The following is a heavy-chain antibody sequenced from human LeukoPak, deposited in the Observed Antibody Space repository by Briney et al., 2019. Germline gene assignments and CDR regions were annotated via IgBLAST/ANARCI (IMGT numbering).Heavy chain of an antibody. CDR2: IYHSGST. CDR3: ARLSGSYYEFDY. Sequence: RTSETLSLTCAVSGGSISSSNWWSWVRQPPGKGLEWIGEIYHSGSTNYNPSLKSRVTISVDKSKNQLSLKLSSVTAADTAVYYCARLSGSYYEFDYWGQGTLVTVSS. J-gene: IGHJ4*02. D-gene: IGHD1-26*01. V-gene: IGHV4-4*02. CDR1: GGSISSSNW.